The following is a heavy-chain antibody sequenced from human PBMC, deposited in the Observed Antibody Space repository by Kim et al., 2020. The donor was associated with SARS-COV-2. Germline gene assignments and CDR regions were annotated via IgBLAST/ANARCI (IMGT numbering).Heavy chain of an antibody. Sequence: SETLSLTCTVSGGSISSSSYYWGWIRQPPGKGLEWIGSIYYSGSTYYNPSLKSRVTISVDTSKNQFSLKLSSVTAADTAVYYCARQEGDYGDYYNWFDP. CDR3: ARQEGDYGDYYNWFDP. CDR1: GGSISSSSYY. V-gene: IGHV4-39*01. D-gene: IGHD4-17*01. CDR2: IYYSGST. J-gene: IGHJ5*02.